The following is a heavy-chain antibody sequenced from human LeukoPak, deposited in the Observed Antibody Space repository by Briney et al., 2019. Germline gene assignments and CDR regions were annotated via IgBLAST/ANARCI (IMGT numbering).Heavy chain of an antibody. Sequence: PGGSLRLSCAASGFTFSIYSMNWVRQAPGKGLEWVSGVSGSGDKTYYADSVKGRFTVSRDSSKSTVYLQMNSLRVEDTAVYYCARGRLPKYYFDSWGQGTLVTVSS. CDR3: ARGRLPKYYFDS. CDR2: VSGSGDKT. J-gene: IGHJ4*02. D-gene: IGHD4-11*01. CDR1: GFTFSIYS. V-gene: IGHV3-23*01.